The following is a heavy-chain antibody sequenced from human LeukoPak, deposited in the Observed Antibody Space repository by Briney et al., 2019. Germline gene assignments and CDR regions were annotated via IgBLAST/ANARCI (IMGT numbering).Heavy chain of an antibody. J-gene: IGHJ4*02. Sequence: PGGSLRLSCAAYGFTFSHYNMNWVRQAPGKGLEWVAYISGSSTIIYYADSVKGRFTVSRDNAKSSLYLQMNSLRAEDTAVYYCARGFLEDTQWGQGTLVTVSS. CDR3: ARGFLEDTQ. CDR2: ISGSSTII. V-gene: IGHV3-48*01. D-gene: IGHD2-15*01. CDR1: GFTFSHYN.